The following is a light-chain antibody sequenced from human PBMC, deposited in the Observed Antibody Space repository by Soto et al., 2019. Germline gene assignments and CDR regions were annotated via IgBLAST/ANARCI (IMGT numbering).Light chain of an antibody. CDR1: SSDVGGYNY. CDR2: EVS. J-gene: IGLJ3*02. Sequence: QSALTQPASVSGSPGQSITISCSGTSSDVGGYNYVSWHQQHPGKAPKLMIYEVSNRPSGVSNRFSGSKSGNTASLTISGLQAEDEADYYCSSYSSSNTLWVFGGGTKVTVL. V-gene: IGLV2-14*01. CDR3: SSYSSSNTLWV.